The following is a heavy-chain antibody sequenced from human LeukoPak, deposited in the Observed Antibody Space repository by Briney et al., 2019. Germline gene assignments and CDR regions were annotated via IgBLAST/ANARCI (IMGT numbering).Heavy chain of an antibody. CDR1: GFTFNSYA. V-gene: IGHV3-30-3*01. D-gene: IGHD2-15*01. CDR2: ISYDGSTN. Sequence: GGSLTLSCVASGFTFNSYAVHWVRQAPGKGLEWVAVISYDGSTNFYAASVKGRFPISRDNSKNTLYLQMNSLRAEDTALDFCARDRRYCGGGSCYFDYFFDYWGQGTLVTVSS. J-gene: IGHJ4*02. CDR3: ARDRRYCGGGSCYFDYFFDY.